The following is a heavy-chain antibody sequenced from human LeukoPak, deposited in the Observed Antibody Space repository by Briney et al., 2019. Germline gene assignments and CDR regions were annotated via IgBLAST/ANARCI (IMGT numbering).Heavy chain of an antibody. Sequence: GGSLTLSCAASGFSITTYGMHWLRQARGRGLEWVAFIRYDGSKKYYSESVKGRFTISRDTSKNSLYLQMNSLRAEDTAFYYCAKLMFSGKAPFDSWGQGILVTVSS. CDR2: IRYDGSKK. D-gene: IGHD2-15*01. J-gene: IGHJ4*02. CDR3: AKLMFSGKAPFDS. CDR1: GFSITTYG. V-gene: IGHV3-30*02.